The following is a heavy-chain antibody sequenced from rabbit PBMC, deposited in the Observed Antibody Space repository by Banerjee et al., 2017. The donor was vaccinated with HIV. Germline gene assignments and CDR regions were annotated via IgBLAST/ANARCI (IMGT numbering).Heavy chain of an antibody. CDR1: GFSFSSSYY. D-gene: IGHD8-1*01. CDR2: VYGDSSDST. Sequence: QEQLVESGGGLVKHGASLTLTCTASGFSFSSSYYKHWVRQAPGKGLELIACVYGDSSDSTWYTTWVNGRFTISRSTSLNTVDLKMTSLTAADTATYFCARIGNSHYDEYFNLWGPGTLVTVS. J-gene: IGHJ4*01. CDR3: ARIGNSHYDEYFNL. V-gene: IGHV1S43*01.